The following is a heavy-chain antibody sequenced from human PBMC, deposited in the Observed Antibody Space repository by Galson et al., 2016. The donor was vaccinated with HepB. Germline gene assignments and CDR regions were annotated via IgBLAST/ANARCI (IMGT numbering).Heavy chain of an antibody. CDR2: ISDSGDTT. Sequence: SLRLSCAASGFPSSGYSMRWVRQAPGKGLEWVSYISDSGDTTYYVDSVKGRFTISRDNAKNALFLQMNSLRDDDTAVFYCARDNGLAYFDYWGQGTLVTVSS. CDR1: GFPSSGYS. J-gene: IGHJ4*02. CDR3: ARDNGLAYFDY. V-gene: IGHV3-48*02.